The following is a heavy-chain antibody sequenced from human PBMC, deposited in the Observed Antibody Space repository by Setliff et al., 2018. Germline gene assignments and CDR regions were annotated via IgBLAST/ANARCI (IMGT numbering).Heavy chain of an antibody. CDR2: INPSDGST. V-gene: IGHV1-46*01. D-gene: IGHD3-3*01. CDR1: GYAFTTYY. Sequence: ASVKVSCKASGYAFTTYYMHWVRQAPGQGLEWIGVINPSDGSTTYAQKFQGRVTMTRDTSTNTVYMQLSCLRSEDTAVYYCARENMAKNFWGEHSDYWGQGTLVTVPQ. J-gene: IGHJ4*02. CDR3: ARENMAKNFWGEHSDY.